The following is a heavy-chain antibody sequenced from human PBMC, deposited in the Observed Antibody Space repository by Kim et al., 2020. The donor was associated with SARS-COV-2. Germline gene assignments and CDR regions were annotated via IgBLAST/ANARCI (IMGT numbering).Heavy chain of an antibody. V-gene: IGHV4-34*01. J-gene: IGHJ4*02. Sequence: NYNPSLKSRVTISVDTSKNQFSLKLSSVTAADTAVYYCARVPAVAGHFDYWGQGTLVTVSS. CDR3: ARVPAVAGHFDY. D-gene: IGHD6-19*01.